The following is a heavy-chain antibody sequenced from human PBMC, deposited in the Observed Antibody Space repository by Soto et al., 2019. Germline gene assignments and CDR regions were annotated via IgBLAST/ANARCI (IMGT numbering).Heavy chain of an antibody. J-gene: IGHJ5*02. CDR1: GDTFTRYE. CDR3: ARAFVGFDP. D-gene: IGHD3-3*02. CDR2: MNPINGDT. V-gene: IGHV1-8*01. Sequence: GPVKVSRKGSGDTFTRYEIQWVRQAAGQGLEWMGWMNPINGDTGYVEKFQGRVSMTRDSSKNTAYMELTSLLFEDTAVYYCARAFVGFDPWGQGTLVTVSS.